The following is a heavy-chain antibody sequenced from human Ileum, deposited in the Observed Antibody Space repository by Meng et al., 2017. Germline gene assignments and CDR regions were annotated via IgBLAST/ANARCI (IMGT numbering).Heavy chain of an antibody. CDR3: ATGVDWAKSGNI. J-gene: IGHJ4*02. Sequence: HWGAVLLIASATLPYTRAVYVGSPGGYYLSWTLQPPRKGLEWVGEIHPGGSTSYNPSLQSRVTIAVDTSKNQFSVTLSSVSAADTAVYYCATGVDWAKSGNIWGQGTLVTVSS. CDR2: IHPGGST. CDR1: VGSPGGYY. D-gene: IGHD3-9*01. V-gene: IGHV4-34*01.